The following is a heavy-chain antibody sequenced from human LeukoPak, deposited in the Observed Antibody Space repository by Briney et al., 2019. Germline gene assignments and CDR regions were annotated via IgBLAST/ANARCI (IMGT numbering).Heavy chain of an antibody. D-gene: IGHD2-2*01. V-gene: IGHV4-59*01. CDR3: ARTLRGRLLSVYYFYY. CDR1: GGSISSYY. Sequence: SETLSLTCTVSGGSISSYYWSWIRQPPGKGLEWIGYIYYSGSTNYNPSLKSRVTISVDTSKNQFSLKLSSVTAGDTAVYYCARTLRGRLLSVYYFYYWGQGTLVTVSS. J-gene: IGHJ4*02. CDR2: IYYSGST.